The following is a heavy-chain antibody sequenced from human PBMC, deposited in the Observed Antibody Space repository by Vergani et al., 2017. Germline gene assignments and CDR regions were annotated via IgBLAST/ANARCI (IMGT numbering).Heavy chain of an antibody. CDR3: AHSYSYDYIWGSYRQSYFDY. V-gene: IGHV2-5*02. CDR2: IYWDDDK. CDR1: GFSLSTSGVG. D-gene: IGHD3-16*02. J-gene: IGHJ4*02. Sequence: QITLKESGPTLVKPTQTLTLTCTFSGFSLSTSGVGVGWIRQPPGKALEWLAVIYWDDDKRYRPSLKSRLTITKDTSKNEVVLTMTNMDPVDTGTYYCAHSYSYDYIWGSYRQSYFDYWGQGTLVTVSS.